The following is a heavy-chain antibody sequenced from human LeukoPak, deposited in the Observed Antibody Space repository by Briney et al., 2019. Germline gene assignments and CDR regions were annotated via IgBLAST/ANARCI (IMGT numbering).Heavy chain of an antibody. J-gene: IGHJ3*02. D-gene: IGHD3-9*01. CDR1: GGSISSYY. Sequence: SETLSLTCTVPGGSISSYYWSWIRQPPGKGLEWIGYIYYSGSTNYNPSLKSRVTISVDTSKDQFSLKLSSVTAADTAVYCCARYLTGDAFDIWGQGTMVTVSS. CDR3: ARYLTGDAFDI. V-gene: IGHV4-59*08. CDR2: IYYSGST.